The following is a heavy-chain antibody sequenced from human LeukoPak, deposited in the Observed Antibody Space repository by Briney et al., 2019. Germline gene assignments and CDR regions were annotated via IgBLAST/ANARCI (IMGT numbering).Heavy chain of an antibody. V-gene: IGHV3-15*01. CDR2: IKSKTDGGTA. CDR3: TTGGSWYDPGH. Sequence: GGSLRLSCAASGFTFSSYSMNWVRQAPGKGLEWVGRIKSKTDGGTADYVAPVKGRFTISRDDAKNTVYLEMNSLKIEDTAVYFCTTGGSWYDPGHWGQGTLVTVSS. D-gene: IGHD6-13*01. CDR1: GFTFSSYS. J-gene: IGHJ4*02.